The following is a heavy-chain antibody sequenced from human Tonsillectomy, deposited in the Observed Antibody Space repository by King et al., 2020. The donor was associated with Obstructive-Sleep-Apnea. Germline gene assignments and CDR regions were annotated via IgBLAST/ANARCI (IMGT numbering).Heavy chain of an antibody. CDR3: ARVRWVRSRGTPDY. CDR2: IDPTGAAT. Sequence: QLVQSGAEVKKPGASVKVSCKASAYTFTINYIHWVRQAPGQGLEWMGVIDPTGAATTYSQKFQGRVTMTSDTSTSTVHMELSSLRSEDTAGYYCARVRWVRSRGTPDYWGQGTLVTVSS. J-gene: IGHJ4*02. CDR1: AYTFTINY. D-gene: IGHD3-16*01. V-gene: IGHV1-46*01.